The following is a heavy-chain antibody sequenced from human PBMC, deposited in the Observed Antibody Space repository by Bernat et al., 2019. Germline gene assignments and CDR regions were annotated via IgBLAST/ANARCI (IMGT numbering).Heavy chain of an antibody. CDR1: GFTFSSYG. J-gene: IGHJ4*02. V-gene: IGHV3-30*18. Sequence: QVQLVESGGGVVQPGRSLRLSCAASGFTFSSYGMHWVRQAPGKWLEWVAVISYDGSNKYYADSVKGRFTISRDNSKNTLYLQMNSLRAEDTAVYYCAKDCSGWAGFWDYWGQGTLVTVSS. CDR3: AKDCSGWAGFWDY. D-gene: IGHD6-19*01. CDR2: ISYDGSNK.